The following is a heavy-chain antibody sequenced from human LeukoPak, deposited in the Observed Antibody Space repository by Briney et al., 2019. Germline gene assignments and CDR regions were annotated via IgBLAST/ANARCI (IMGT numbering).Heavy chain of an antibody. V-gene: IGHV1-18*01. J-gene: IGHJ5*02. CDR1: GYTFTTYG. CDR3: ARGGAGYCSGGSCPKNWFDP. CDR2: ISAYNGNT. D-gene: IGHD2-15*01. Sequence: ASVTVSCKASGYTFTTYGVSWVRQAPGQGLEWMGWISAYNGNTNYAQKLQGRVTMTTDTSTTTAYMELRSLKSDDTAVYYCARGGAGYCSGGSCPKNWFDPWGQGTLVTVSS.